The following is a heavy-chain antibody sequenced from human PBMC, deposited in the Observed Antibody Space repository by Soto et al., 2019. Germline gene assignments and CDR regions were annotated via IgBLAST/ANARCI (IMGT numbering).Heavy chain of an antibody. V-gene: IGHV2-5*02. D-gene: IGHD2-15*01. CDR3: ADRVGLVVVTRGEGDFED. J-gene: IGHJ1*01. CDR1: GFSLSTSGVG. CDR2: IYWDDDK. Sequence: SGPTLVNPTQTLTLTCTFSGFSLSTSGVGVGWIRQPPGKALEWLAVIYWDDDKGYSPSLKNRLTITKDTSKNQVVLTMTNMEPGGTAADYGADRVGLVVVTRGEGDFEDWGEGAQVAVSS.